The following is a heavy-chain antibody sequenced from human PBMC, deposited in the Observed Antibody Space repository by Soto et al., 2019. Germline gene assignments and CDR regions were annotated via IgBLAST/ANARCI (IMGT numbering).Heavy chain of an antibody. CDR2: INAGNGNT. CDR1: GHTFTSYA. CDR3: ARGGGWYVWFDP. V-gene: IGHV1-3*01. Sequence: ASVKVSCKASGHTFTSYAMHWVRQAPGQRLEWMGWINAGNGNTKYSQKFQGRVTITRDTSASTAYMELSNLRSEDTAVYYCARGGGWYVWFDPWGQGTLVTVSS. D-gene: IGHD6-19*01. J-gene: IGHJ5*02.